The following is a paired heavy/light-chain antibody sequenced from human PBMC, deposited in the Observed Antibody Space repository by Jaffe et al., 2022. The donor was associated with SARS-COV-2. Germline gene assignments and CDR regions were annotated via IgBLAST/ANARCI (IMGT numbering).Light chain of an antibody. CDR2: GNT. CDR3: QSYDSSLSGYV. Sequence: QSVLTQPPSVSGAPGQRVTISCTGSSSNIGAGYDVHWYQQLPGTAPKLLISGNTNRPSGVPDRFSGSKSGTSASLAITGLQAEDEADYYCQSYDSSLSGYVFGTGTKVAVL. V-gene: IGLV1-40*01. CDR1: SSNIGAGYD. J-gene: IGLJ1*01.
Heavy chain of an antibody. V-gene: IGHV1-46*04. CDR1: GFSFTTDF. CDR3: ARRLCRSTGCVYGGDAFDI. Sequence: QVQLVQSGAEVKEPGASVKLSCKASGFSFTTDFMHWVRQAPGQGLEWMGLINPNDGNTMYAQKLQGRVTMTRDTSTSTFYMELSTLRSEDTAVYYCARRLCRSTGCVYGGDAFDIWGQGTMVIVSS. CDR2: INPNDGNT. J-gene: IGHJ3*02. D-gene: IGHD2-2*01.